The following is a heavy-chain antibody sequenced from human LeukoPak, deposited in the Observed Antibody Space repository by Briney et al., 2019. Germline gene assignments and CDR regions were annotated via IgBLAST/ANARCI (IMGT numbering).Heavy chain of an antibody. J-gene: IGHJ4*02. Sequence: GGSLRLSCAASGFTFSSYSMTWVRQAPGKGLEWVSSISSSSSYIYYADSVKGRFTISRDNAKNSLYLQMNSLRAEDTAVYYCAKDPHSSAYYFDYWGQGTLVTVSS. CDR2: ISSSSSYI. CDR3: AKDPHSSAYYFDY. V-gene: IGHV3-21*04. CDR1: GFTFSSYS. D-gene: IGHD6-19*01.